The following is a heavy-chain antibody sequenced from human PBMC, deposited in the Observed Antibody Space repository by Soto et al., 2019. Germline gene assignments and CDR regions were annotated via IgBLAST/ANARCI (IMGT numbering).Heavy chain of an antibody. J-gene: IGHJ6*02. CDR2: IYYSGST. D-gene: IGHD3-10*01. CDR1: GGSISSYY. CDR3: ARDMVRGFTETYYYYGMDV. Sequence: SETLSLTCTVSGGSISSYYWSWIRQPPGKGLEWIGYIYYSGSTNYNPSLKSRVNISVDTSKNQFSLKLSSVTAADTAVYYCARDMVRGFTETYYYYGMDVWGQGTTVTVSS. V-gene: IGHV4-59*01.